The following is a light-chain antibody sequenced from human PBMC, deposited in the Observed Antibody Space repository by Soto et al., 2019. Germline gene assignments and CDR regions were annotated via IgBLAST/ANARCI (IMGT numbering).Light chain of an antibody. V-gene: IGKV3-15*01. CDR2: VPS. CDR3: QQYYDWPTIT. Sequence: IVMTQSPAPLSVPPVERAALSFRASESVRSNLAWYQQKPGQAHRLLIHVPSIRAADIPDRFSGSGSGTDFTLTISTLQSEDFALYYCQQYYDWPTITFGQGTRL. CDR1: ESVRSN. J-gene: IGKJ5*01.